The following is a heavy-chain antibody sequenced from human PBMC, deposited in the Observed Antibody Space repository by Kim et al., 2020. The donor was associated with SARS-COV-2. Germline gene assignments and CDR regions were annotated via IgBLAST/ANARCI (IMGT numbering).Heavy chain of an antibody. V-gene: IGHV3-30*18. D-gene: IGHD3-10*01. CDR1: GFTFSSYG. J-gene: IGHJ4*02. Sequence: GGSLRLSCAASGFTFSSYGMHWVRQAPGKGLEWVAVISYDGSNKYYADSVKGRFTISRDNSKNTLYLQMNSLRAEDTAVYYCAKTHGVYGSFFDYWGQGTLVTVSS. CDR3: AKTHGVYGSFFDY. CDR2: ISYDGSNK.